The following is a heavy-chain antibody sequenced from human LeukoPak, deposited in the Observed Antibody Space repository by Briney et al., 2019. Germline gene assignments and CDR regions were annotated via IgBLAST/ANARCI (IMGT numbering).Heavy chain of an antibody. CDR1: GYTFTSYA. V-gene: IGHV1-3*01. CDR2: INAGNGNT. J-gene: IGHJ4*02. Sequence: ASVKVSCKASGYTFTSYAMHWVRQAPGQRLEWMGWINAGNGNTKYSQKFQGRVTITRDTSASTAYMELSSLRSEDTAVYYCARVPDPSSSWYSGFDYWGQGTLVTVSS. CDR3: ARVPDPSSSWYSGFDY. D-gene: IGHD6-13*01.